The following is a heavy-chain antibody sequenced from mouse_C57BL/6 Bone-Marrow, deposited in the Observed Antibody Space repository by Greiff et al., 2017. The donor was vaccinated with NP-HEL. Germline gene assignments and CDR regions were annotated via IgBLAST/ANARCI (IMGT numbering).Heavy chain of an antibody. CDR1: GYTFTDSN. CDR2: INPNNGGT. CDR3: ARQLRRSRVVFDY. J-gene: IGHJ2*01. V-gene: IGHV1-18*01. Sequence: VQLQQSGPELVKPGASVKMSCKASGYTFTDSNMHWVKQSPGKSLEWIGDINPNNGGTIYNQKFKGKATLTVDKSSSTAYMELRSLTSEDSAVYYCARQLRRSRVVFDYWGQGTTVTVSS. D-gene: IGHD1-1*02.